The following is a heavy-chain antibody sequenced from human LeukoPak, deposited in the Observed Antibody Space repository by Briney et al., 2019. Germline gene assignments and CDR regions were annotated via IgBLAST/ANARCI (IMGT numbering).Heavy chain of an antibody. J-gene: IGHJ5*02. V-gene: IGHV3-21*01. CDR2: ISTSSSYI. D-gene: IGHD2-15*01. Sequence: GGSLRLSCTVSGFTFSRYSMNWVRQAPGKGLEWVSSISTSSSYIYYADSVKGRFTISRDNARNSLYLQMNTLRAEDTAVYSCARGADGVSSNSRGWFDLWGQGTLVTVSS. CDR1: GFTFSRYS. CDR3: ARGADGVSSNSRGWFDL.